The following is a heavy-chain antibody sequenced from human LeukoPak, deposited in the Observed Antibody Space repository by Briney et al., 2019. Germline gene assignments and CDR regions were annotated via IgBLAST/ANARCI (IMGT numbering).Heavy chain of an antibody. CDR2: INPYSSGT. J-gene: IGHJ6*02. V-gene: IGHV1-2*02. CDR3: VRETCYKGAGRGFHFCDYGMDF. D-gene: IGHD1-1*01. Sequence: ASVTVSWEASGYTFTSFVIHWVRQAPGQGLEWMGWINPYSSGTNYAQKFQDRVTMTRDTSISTAYMILLRLRSADTAVYYYVRETCYKGAGRGFHFCDYGMDFWGQGTTVTVSS. CDR1: GYTFTSFV.